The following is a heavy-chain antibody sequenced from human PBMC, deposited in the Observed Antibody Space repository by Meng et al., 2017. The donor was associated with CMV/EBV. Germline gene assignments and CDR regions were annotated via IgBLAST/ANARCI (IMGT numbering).Heavy chain of an antibody. CDR2: INPNSGGT. CDR3: ARPQNSDIVVVPAATSPPSADY. J-gene: IGHJ4*02. D-gene: IGHD2-2*01. CDR1: YD. Sequence: YDMHCVRQAPGQGLEWMGWINPNSGGTNYAQKFQGRVTMTRDTSISTAYMELSRLRSDDTAVYYCARPQNSDIVVVPAATSPPSADYWGQGTLVTVSS. V-gene: IGHV1-2*02.